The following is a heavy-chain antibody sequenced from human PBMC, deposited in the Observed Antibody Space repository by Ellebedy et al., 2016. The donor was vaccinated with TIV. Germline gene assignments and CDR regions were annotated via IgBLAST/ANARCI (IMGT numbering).Heavy chain of an antibody. CDR3: ARRGD. Sequence: GRFTISRDNAKNSLHLQMNSLRAEDTAVYYCARRGDWGQGTLVTVSS. V-gene: IGHV3-11*06. J-gene: IGHJ4*02. D-gene: IGHD1-26*01.